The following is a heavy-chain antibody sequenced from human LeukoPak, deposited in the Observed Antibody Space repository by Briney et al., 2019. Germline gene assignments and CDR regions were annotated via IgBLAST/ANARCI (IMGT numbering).Heavy chain of an antibody. CDR2: IHHDGRT. D-gene: IGHD4-17*01. CDR1: GGFLSGYY. CDR3: ARDVVPRDYGDTLNAYDL. J-gene: IGHJ3*01. Sequence: SETLSLTCAVSGGFLSGYYWSWIRQSPGKGLEWMGDIHHDGRTKYKSSFKSRITIFLVSSKNEVSLRLSPVTPADTALYFCARDVVPRDYGDTLNAYDLWGQGTMVTVS. V-gene: IGHV4-34*01.